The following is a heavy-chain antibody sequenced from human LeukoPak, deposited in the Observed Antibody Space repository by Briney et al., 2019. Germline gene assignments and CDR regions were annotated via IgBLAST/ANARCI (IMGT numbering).Heavy chain of an antibody. CDR1: GYTFTSYG. CDR2: ISAYNGNT. J-gene: IGHJ4*02. D-gene: IGHD2-2*01. V-gene: IGHV1-18*01. CDR3: ARDRCTSCYADSYFDY. Sequence: ASVKVSRKASGYTFTSYGISWVRQAPGQGLEWMGWISAYNGNTNYAQKLQGRATMTTDTSTSTAYMELRSLRSDDTAVYYCARDRCTSCYADSYFDYWGQGTLVTVSS.